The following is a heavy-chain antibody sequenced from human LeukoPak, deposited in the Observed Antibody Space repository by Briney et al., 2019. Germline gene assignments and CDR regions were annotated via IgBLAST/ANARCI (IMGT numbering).Heavy chain of an antibody. Sequence: SETLSLTCTVSGGSISSSSYYWGWIRQPPGKGLEWIGSIYYSGSTYYNPSLKSRVTISVDTSKNQFSLKLSSVTAADTAVYYCARDPEAVREVPYFDYWGQGTLVTVSS. J-gene: IGHJ4*02. CDR1: GGSISSSSYY. CDR2: IYYSGST. D-gene: IGHD3-10*01. CDR3: ARDPEAVREVPYFDY. V-gene: IGHV4-39*07.